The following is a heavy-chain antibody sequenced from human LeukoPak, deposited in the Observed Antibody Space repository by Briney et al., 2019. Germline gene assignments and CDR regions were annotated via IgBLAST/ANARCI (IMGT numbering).Heavy chain of an antibody. Sequence: GGSLRLSCAASGLTLSSYSMNWVRQAPGKGLEWVSSISSSSSYIYYADSVKGRFTISRDNAKNSLYLQMNSLRAEDTAVYYCARSSRLDNFWFDPWGQGTLVTVSS. J-gene: IGHJ5*02. V-gene: IGHV3-21*01. D-gene: IGHD1-1*01. CDR2: ISSSSSYI. CDR1: GLTLSSYS. CDR3: ARSSRLDNFWFDP.